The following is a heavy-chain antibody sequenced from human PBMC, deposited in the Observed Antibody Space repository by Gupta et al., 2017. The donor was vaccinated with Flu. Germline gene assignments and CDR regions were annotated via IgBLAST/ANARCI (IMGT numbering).Heavy chain of an antibody. D-gene: IGHD2-15*01. V-gene: IGHV3-21*05. CDR1: FSDYS. J-gene: IGHJ4*02. CDR2: INATSTSR. Sequence: FSDYSINWVRQAPGKGLEWVYYINATSTSRCDAYAEKGRFRIYRANAKKSPKLQPTSPRADETAVYYGESQREGGIGSHDYWGQGALVTVSS. CDR3: ESQREGGIGSHDY.